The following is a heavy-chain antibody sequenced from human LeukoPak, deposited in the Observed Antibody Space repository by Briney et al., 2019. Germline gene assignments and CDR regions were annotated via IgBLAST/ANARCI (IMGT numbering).Heavy chain of an antibody. D-gene: IGHD1-26*01. V-gene: IGHV1-3*04. CDR1: GYTFTTHA. CDR3: ARSRILGPTPPAY. Sequence: ASVKVSCKASGYTFTTHAMHWVRQAPGLRLEWMGWINTGDGNTKYSQKFQGRVNITRDTSANTVFMELSSLKSEDTAVYYCARSRILGPTPPAYWGQGTLVTVSS. J-gene: IGHJ4*02. CDR2: INTGDGNT.